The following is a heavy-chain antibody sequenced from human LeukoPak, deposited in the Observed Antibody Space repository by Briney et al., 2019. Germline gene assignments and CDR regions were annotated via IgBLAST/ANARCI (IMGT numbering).Heavy chain of an antibody. V-gene: IGHV1-69*06. CDR2: IIPIFGTA. Sequence: ASVKVSCKASGYTFTSYAMNWVRQAPGQGLEWMGGIIPIFGTANYAQKFQGRVTITADKSTSTAYMELSSLRSEDTAVYYCARDELAARPPPCSGGSCYSLSMDVWGKGTTVTVSS. D-gene: IGHD2-15*01. CDR1: GYTFTSYA. CDR3: ARDELAARPPPCSGGSCYSLSMDV. J-gene: IGHJ6*03.